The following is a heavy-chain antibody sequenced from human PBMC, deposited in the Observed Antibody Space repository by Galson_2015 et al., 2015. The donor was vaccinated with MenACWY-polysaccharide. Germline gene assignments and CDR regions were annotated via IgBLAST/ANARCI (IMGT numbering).Heavy chain of an antibody. CDR3: ARNDVGLDV. Sequence: QSGAEVIKPGASVQVPCRASGSTFASYGVSWVRQAPGQGLEWMGWISAYNGNTNYAQKLQGRVTMTTDTSTSTAYMELRSLRSDDTAMYYCARNDVGLDVWGKGTTVAVSS. CDR1: GSTFASYG. V-gene: IGHV1-18*01. CDR2: ISAYNGNT. D-gene: IGHD1-26*01. J-gene: IGHJ6*04.